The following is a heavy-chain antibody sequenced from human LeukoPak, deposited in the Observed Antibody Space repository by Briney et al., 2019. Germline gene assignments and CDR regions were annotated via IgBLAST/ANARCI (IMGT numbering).Heavy chain of an antibody. J-gene: IGHJ4*02. D-gene: IGHD1-26*01. Sequence: GGSLRLSCAASGFTFSNYWMSWVRQAPGKGLEWVANIRPDGGERNYVDTVKGRFTISRDKGKNSLYLQMHSLRAEDTAVYYCARDVVGALDYWGQGTLVTVSS. CDR1: GFTFSNYW. CDR2: IRPDGGER. V-gene: IGHV3-7*01. CDR3: ARDVVGALDY.